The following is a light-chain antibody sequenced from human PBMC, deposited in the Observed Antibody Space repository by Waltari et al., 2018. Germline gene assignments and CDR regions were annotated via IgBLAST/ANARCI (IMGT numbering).Light chain of an antibody. Sequence: QSVLTQPPSVSGAPGQRVTISCTGSGSNIGAGYDVPWYQQLPRAAPKLLIYGSTSRPLGVPDRFFGSTSGTSAFLAITGLQAEDEADYYCQSYDTTLIVVFGGGTKLTVL. V-gene: IGLV1-40*01. CDR2: GST. J-gene: IGLJ3*02. CDR1: GSNIGAGYD. CDR3: QSYDTTLIVV.